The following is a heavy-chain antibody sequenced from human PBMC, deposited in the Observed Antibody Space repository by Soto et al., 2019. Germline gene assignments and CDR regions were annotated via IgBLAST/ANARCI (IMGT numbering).Heavy chain of an antibody. J-gene: IGHJ5*02. Sequence: NPSETLSLTCAVYGGSFSGYYWSWIRQPPGKGLEWIGEINHSGSTNYNPSLKSRVTISVDTSKNQFSLKLSSVTAADTAVYYCARLEYSGNWFDPWGQGTLVTVSS. V-gene: IGHV4-34*01. D-gene: IGHD6-6*01. CDR1: GGSFSGYY. CDR3: ARLEYSGNWFDP. CDR2: INHSGST.